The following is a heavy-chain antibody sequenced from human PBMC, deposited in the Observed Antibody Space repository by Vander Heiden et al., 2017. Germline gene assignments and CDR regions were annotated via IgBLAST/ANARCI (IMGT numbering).Heavy chain of an antibody. J-gene: IGHJ4*02. CDR2: ISSSSSYI. V-gene: IGHV3-21*01. CDR1: GFTFRRYS. CDR3: ARDRNIVVVPAAPDY. Sequence: EVQLVESGGGLVEPGGSLRLPFAASGFTFRRYSMNWVRQAPGKGLEWVSSISSSSSYIYYADSVKGRFTISRDNAKNSLYLQMNSLRAEDTAVYYCARDRNIVVVPAAPDYWGQGTLVTVSS. D-gene: IGHD2-2*01.